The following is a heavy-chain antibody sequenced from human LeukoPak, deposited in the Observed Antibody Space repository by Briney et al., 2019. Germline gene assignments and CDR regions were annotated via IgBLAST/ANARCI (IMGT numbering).Heavy chain of an antibody. D-gene: IGHD3-3*01. J-gene: IGHJ4*02. CDR1: RFTLSTYS. Sequence: NPGGSLRLSCTASRFTLSTYSMNWVRQAPGKGLEWVSSMDSSSTYIYYADSVKGRFTISRDNAKNSLFLQMNSLRAEDTAVYYCARYGVASGRSYIDYWGQGTLVTVSA. V-gene: IGHV3-21*01. CDR3: ARYGVASGRSYIDY. CDR2: MDSSSTYI.